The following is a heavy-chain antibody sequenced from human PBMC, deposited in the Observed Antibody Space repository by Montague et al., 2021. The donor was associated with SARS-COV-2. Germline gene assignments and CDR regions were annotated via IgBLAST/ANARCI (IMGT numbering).Heavy chain of an antibody. Sequence: SETLSLTSTVSGDSITNNYYWGWIRQPPGKGLEWIGTIYHSGTTYYNPSLKSRVTISVDTSNNPFSLKLTSVTAADTAVYYCARRHIVASNRAFDYWGQGTLVTVSS. CDR2: IYHSGTT. V-gene: IGHV4-38-2*02. CDR3: ARRHIVASNRAFDY. CDR1: GDSITNNYY. D-gene: IGHD2-21*01. J-gene: IGHJ4*02.